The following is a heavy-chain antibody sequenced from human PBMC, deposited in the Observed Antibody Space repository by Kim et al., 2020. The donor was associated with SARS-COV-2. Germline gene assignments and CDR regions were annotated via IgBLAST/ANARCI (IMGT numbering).Heavy chain of an antibody. CDR2: ISSSSSYT. Sequence: GGSLRLSCAASGFIFSDYYMSWIRQAPGKGLEWVSYISSSSSYTNYADSVKGRFTISRDNAKNSLYLQMNSLRAEDTAVYYCARDLRTYAYVWGSYRYKSFDYWGQGTLVTVSS. V-gene: IGHV3-11*05. CDR3: ARDLRTYAYVWGSYRYKSFDY. J-gene: IGHJ4*02. CDR1: GFIFSDYY. D-gene: IGHD3-16*02.